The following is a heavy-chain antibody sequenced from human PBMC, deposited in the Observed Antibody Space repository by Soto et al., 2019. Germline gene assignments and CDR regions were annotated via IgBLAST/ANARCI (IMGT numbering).Heavy chain of an antibody. Sequence: ASVKVSCKASGYTFTSYAISWVRQAPGQGLEWMGWISAYNGNTNYAQKLQGRVTITRDTSASTAYMELSSLRSEDTAVYYCARPRHSYDYFDYWGQGTLVTVSS. CDR3: ARPRHSYDYFDY. D-gene: IGHD5-18*01. CDR1: GYTFTSYA. J-gene: IGHJ4*02. V-gene: IGHV1-18*01. CDR2: ISAYNGNT.